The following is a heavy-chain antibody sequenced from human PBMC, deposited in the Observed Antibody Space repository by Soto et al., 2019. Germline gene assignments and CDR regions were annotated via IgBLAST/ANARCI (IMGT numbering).Heavy chain of an antibody. V-gene: IGHV3-23*01. J-gene: IGHJ4*02. CDR2: ISGSGGST. D-gene: IGHD5-12*01. CDR3: AKVIQDLKKIVATCY. CDR1: GFTFSSYA. Sequence: EVQLLESGGGLVQPGGSLRLSCAASGFTFSSYAMSWFRQVPGKGLEWVSPISGSGGSTYYADSVKGRFTISRDNSKNTLYLQMNSLRAEDTAVYYCAKVIQDLKKIVATCYWGQGTLVTVSS.